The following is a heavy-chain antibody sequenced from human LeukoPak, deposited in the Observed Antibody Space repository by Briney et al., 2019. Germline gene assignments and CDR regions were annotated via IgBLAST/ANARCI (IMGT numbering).Heavy chain of an antibody. CDR2: IYASGST. CDR1: GGSISSYY. J-gene: IGHJ4*02. CDR3: ARDSNLEYSGSQGLGR. D-gene: IGHD6-6*01. Sequence: PSETLSLTCTVSGGSISSYYWSWIRQPAGKGLEWIGRIYASGSTYYNPSLKSRVTMSVDTSKNQFSLRLTTVTAADTAVYYCARDSNLEYSGSQGLGRWGQGTLVTVSS. V-gene: IGHV4-4*07.